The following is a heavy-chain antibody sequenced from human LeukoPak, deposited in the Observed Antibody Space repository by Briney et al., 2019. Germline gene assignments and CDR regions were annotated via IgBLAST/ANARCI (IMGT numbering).Heavy chain of an antibody. Sequence: ASVKVSCKASGYTFTSYDISWVRQAPGQGLEWMGWISAYNGNTNYAQKLQGRVTMTTDTSTSTAYMELRSLRSEDTAMYYCARAGNNYGWFDPWGQGTLVTVSS. J-gene: IGHJ5*02. D-gene: IGHD3-22*01. CDR3: ARAGNNYGWFDP. V-gene: IGHV1-18*01. CDR1: GYTFTSYD. CDR2: ISAYNGNT.